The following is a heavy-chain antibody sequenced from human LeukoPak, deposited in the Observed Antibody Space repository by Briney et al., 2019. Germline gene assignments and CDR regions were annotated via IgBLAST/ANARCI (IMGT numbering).Heavy chain of an antibody. D-gene: IGHD1-26*01. Sequence: GGSLRLSCAASGFTFDTYAMNWVRQAPGKGLEWVAVISGGGGTTNYADSVKGRFTISRDNSKKMIYLQMNSLRAEDTAVYYCAFNWIGLLSGYFDHWGQGTLVPVSS. CDR2: ISGGGGTT. CDR1: GFTFDTYA. CDR3: AFNWIGLLSGYFDH. V-gene: IGHV3-23*01. J-gene: IGHJ4*02.